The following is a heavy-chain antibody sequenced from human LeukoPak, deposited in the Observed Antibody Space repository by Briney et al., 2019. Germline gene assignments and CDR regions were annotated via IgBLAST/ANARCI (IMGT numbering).Heavy chain of an antibody. CDR2: INHSGST. CDR3: ARAGYCSSTSCYNPAYNWFDP. J-gene: IGHJ5*02. CDR1: GGSFSGYY. Sequence: PSETLSLTCAVYGGSFSGYYWSWIRQPPGKGLEWIGEINHSGSTNYNPSLKSRVTISVDTSKNQFSLKLNSVTAADTAVYYCARAGYCSSTSCYNPAYNWFDPWGQGTLVTVSS. V-gene: IGHV4-34*01. D-gene: IGHD2-2*03.